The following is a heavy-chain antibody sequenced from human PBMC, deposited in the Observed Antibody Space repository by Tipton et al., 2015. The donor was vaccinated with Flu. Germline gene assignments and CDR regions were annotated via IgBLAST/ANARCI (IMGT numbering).Heavy chain of an antibody. CDR1: GFTLISNP. CDR2: ISNDGAAD. D-gene: IGHD3-22*01. Sequence: SLRLSCAASGFTLISNPMHWVRQAPGKGLEWVAAISNDGAADFYQDSVKGRCTISRDNSKNTLYLEMNSLRADDTAIYYCAREGGSSGRAGYFDSWGQGTLVTVSS. J-gene: IGHJ4*02. V-gene: IGHV3-30-3*01. CDR3: AREGGSSGRAGYFDS.